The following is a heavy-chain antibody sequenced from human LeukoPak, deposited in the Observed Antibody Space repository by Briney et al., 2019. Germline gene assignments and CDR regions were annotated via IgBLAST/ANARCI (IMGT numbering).Heavy chain of an antibody. V-gene: IGHV3-23*01. CDR1: GFTFSSYS. CDR3: AKVLYSSGLVPFDY. CDR2: ISGSGGSA. D-gene: IGHD6-19*01. J-gene: IGHJ4*02. Sequence: PGGSLRLSCAASGFTFSSYSMNWVRQAPGKGLEWVSAISGSGGSAYYADSVKGRFTISRDNSKNTLYLQMNSLRAEDTAVYYCAKVLYSSGLVPFDYWGQGTLVTVSS.